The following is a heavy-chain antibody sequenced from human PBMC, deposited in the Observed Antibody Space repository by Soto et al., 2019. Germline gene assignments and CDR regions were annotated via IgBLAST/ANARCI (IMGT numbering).Heavy chain of an antibody. V-gene: IGHV1-69*01. CDR3: APGGHNDGYNFYHGMDV. CDR2: DIPLFDTA. D-gene: IGHD5-18*01. CDR1: GGILTNTA. J-gene: IGHJ6*02. Sequence: VQVVQSGAEVKKPGSSVTVSCKVTGGILTNTALSWVLQAPGPGLEWLVGDIPLFDTAYYAQIFRGRLRISADGAKTTAYMELSGLTSAETAVYCCAPGGHNDGYNFYHGMDVWGQGATVTVS.